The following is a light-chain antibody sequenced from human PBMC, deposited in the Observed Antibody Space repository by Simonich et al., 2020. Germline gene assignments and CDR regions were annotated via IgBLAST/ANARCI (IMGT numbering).Light chain of an antibody. V-gene: IGKV2-30*02. J-gene: IGKJ3*01. CDR3: MQGTHWPPFT. CDR2: KVY. CDR1: QSLVHSDGNTY. Sequence: DVVMTQSPLSLPVTLGQPASISCRSSQSLVHSDGNTYLNWFQQRPGQSPRRRSYKVYDRDSGCPDRFSGSGSGTDFTLKISRVEAEDVGVYYCMQGTHWPPFTFGPGTKVDIK.